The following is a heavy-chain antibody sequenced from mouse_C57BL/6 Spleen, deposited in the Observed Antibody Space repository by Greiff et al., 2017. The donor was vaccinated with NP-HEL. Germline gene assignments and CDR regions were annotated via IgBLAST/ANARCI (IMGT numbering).Heavy chain of an antibody. CDR3: ARRTTVAYYFDY. V-gene: IGHV1-22*01. CDR2: INPNNGGT. CDR1: GYTFTDYN. Sequence: VQLQQSGPELVKPGASVKMSCKASGYTFTDYNMHWVKQSHGKSLEWIGYINPNNGGTSYNQKFKGKATLTVNKSSSTAYMELRSLTSEDSAVYYCARRTTVAYYFDYWGQGTTLTVSS. D-gene: IGHD1-1*01. J-gene: IGHJ2*01.